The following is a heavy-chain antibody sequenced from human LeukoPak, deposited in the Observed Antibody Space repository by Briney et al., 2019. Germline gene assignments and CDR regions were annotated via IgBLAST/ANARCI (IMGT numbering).Heavy chain of an antibody. CDR2: ISDYNCNT. V-gene: IGHV1-18*01. CDR1: VYTFTSYG. D-gene: IGHD6-13*01. CDR3: ARGPAAGY. J-gene: IGHJ4*02. Sequence: GSVNVTCKSSVYTFTSYGISWVRQAPGQGLEWMGWISDYNCNTNYAQKLQGRVTMNRNSSIRTAYMELSSLRSEDTAVYYCARGPAAGYWGKGTVVTV.